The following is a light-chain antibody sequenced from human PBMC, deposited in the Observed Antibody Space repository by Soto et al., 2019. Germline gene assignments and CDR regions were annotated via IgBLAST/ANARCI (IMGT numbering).Light chain of an antibody. V-gene: IGLV2-14*01. CDR3: SSYTSSSLDV. CDR1: SSDVGGYNY. J-gene: IGLJ1*01. CDR2: DVS. Sequence: QSALTQPASVSGSPGQSITISCTGTSSDVGGYNYVSWYQQHPGKAPKLMIYDVSNRPSGVSNRFSGSKSGNTASLPISGLQAEDEADYYCSSYTSSSLDVFGTGTKVTVL.